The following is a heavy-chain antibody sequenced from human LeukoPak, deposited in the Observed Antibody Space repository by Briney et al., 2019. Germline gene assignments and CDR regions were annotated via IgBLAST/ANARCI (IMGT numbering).Heavy chain of an antibody. V-gene: IGHV3-30*04. CDR2: ISYDGSDK. D-gene: IGHD4-17*01. CDR3: AKDYGEAQYYFDN. CDR1: GFTFSSYA. J-gene: IGHJ4*02. Sequence: HAGGFLRLSCAASGFTFSSYAMHWVRQAPGKRPEWVAVISYDGSDKYYADSVKGRFTISRDISKNTLYLQMNSLRAEDTAVYYCAKDYGEAQYYFDNWGQGTLVTVSS.